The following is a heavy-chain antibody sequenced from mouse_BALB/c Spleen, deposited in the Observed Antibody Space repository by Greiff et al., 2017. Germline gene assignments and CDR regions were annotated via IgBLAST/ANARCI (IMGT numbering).Heavy chain of an antibody. V-gene: IGHV5-4*02. CDR1: GFTFSDYY. CDR3: AREGVYYYGSSPAY. CDR2: ISDGGSYT. Sequence: EVQLQESGGGLVKPGGSLKLSCAASGFTFSDYYMYWVRQTPEKRLEWVATISDGGSYTYYPDSVKGRFTISRDNAKNNLYLQMSSLKSEDTAMYYCAREGVYYYGSSPAYWGQGTLVTVSA. J-gene: IGHJ3*01. D-gene: IGHD1-1*01.